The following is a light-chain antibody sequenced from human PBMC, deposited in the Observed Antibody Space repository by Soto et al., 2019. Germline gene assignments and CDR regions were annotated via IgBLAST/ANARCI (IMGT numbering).Light chain of an antibody. J-gene: IGKJ4*01. CDR3: QQYGSSPLT. Sequence: EIVLTQSLGTLSLSLGERATLSCRASQSVSSDYVAWYRQKPGQVPTVLIYRASTRATGIPDRFSGSGSGTDFTLTISRVEPEDFAVYYCQQYGSSPLTFGGGTRVEIK. CDR2: RAS. V-gene: IGKV3-20*01. CDR1: QSVSSDY.